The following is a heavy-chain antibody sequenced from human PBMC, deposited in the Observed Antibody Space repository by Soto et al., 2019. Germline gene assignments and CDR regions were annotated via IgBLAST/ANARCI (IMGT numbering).Heavy chain of an antibody. Sequence: SENLSLTCAVAGGSISSGVYCLSWIRQPPGKGLEWIGYIYHSGSTYYNPSLKSRVTISVDRSKNQVSLELTSVTAADTAVYYCARVEGAGYSYGFCDSWGQGTLVTVSS. CDR3: ARVEGAGYSYGFCDS. J-gene: IGHJ5*01. D-gene: IGHD5-18*01. V-gene: IGHV4-30-2*01. CDR2: IYHSGST. CDR1: GGSISSGVYC.